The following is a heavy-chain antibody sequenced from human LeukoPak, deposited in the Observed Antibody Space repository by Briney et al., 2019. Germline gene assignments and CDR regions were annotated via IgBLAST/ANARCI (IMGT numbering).Heavy chain of an antibody. CDR2: INPSGGST. CDR3: ARDLKMAYNSGRYSWGTGSSNDY. CDR1: GYTFTSYY. D-gene: IGHD6-19*01. V-gene: IGHV1-46*01. Sequence: ASVKVSCKASGYTFTSYYMHWVRQTPGQGLEWMRIINPSGGSTSYAQKFQGRVTMTRDTSTSTVYMELSSLRSEDTAVYYCARDLKMAYNSGRYSWGTGSSNDYWGQGTLVTVSS. J-gene: IGHJ4*02.